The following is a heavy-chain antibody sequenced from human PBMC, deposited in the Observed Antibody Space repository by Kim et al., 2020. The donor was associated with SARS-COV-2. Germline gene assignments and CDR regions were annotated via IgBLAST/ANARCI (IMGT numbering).Heavy chain of an antibody. CDR2: ISWNSGSI. D-gene: IGHD1-7*01. Sequence: GGSLRLSCAASGFTFGDYAMHWVRQAPGKGLEWVSGISWNSGSIGYADSVKGRFTISRDNAKNSLYLQMNSLRAEDTALYYCAKDGGWYNWKYVLDYWGQGTLVTVSS. J-gene: IGHJ4*02. CDR3: AKDGGWYNWKYVLDY. V-gene: IGHV3-9*01. CDR1: GFTFGDYA.